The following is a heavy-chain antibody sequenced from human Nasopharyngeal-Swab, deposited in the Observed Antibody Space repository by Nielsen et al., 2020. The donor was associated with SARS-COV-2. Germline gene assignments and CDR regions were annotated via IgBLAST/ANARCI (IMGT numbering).Heavy chain of an antibody. CDR1: GFTFTDYY. V-gene: IGHV3-11*06. CDR3: ARVDADYDFWSGSKSGLFDY. Sequence: GGSLRLSCEASGFTFTDYYMTWIRQPPGKGLEWVSSISSSSSYIYYADSVKGRFTISRDNAKNSLYLQMNSLRAEDTAVYYCARVDADYDFWSGSKSGLFDYWGQGTLVTVSS. CDR2: ISSSSSYI. J-gene: IGHJ4*02. D-gene: IGHD3-3*01.